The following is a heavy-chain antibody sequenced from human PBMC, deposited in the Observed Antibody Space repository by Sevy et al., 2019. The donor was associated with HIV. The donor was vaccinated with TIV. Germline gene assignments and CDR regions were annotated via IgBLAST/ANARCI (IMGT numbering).Heavy chain of an antibody. Sequence: ASVKVSCKASGGTISSYIVSWVRQAPGQGLEWMGGITPVLGTTNYAHKFQGRVTITADESTNTVYMEMTRLKSEDTAVYYCARWSISIDYWGQGTLVTVSS. CDR1: GGTISSYI. CDR3: ARWSISIDY. CDR2: ITPVLGTT. V-gene: IGHV1-69*13. J-gene: IGHJ4*02.